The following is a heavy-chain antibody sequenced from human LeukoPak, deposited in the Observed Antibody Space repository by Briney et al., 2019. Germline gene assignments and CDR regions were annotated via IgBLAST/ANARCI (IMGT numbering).Heavy chain of an antibody. J-gene: IGHJ6*03. V-gene: IGHV1-2*02. CDR2: INPNSGGT. CDR1: GYTFTGYY. CDR3: AREASIAVAGTLYYYYYMDV. D-gene: IGHD6-19*01. Sequence: ASVKVSCKASGYTFTGYYMHWVRQAPGQGLEWMGWINPNSGGTNYAQKFQGRVTMTRDTSISTAYMELRSLRSDDTAVYYCAREASIAVAGTLYYYYYMDVWGKGTTVTVSS.